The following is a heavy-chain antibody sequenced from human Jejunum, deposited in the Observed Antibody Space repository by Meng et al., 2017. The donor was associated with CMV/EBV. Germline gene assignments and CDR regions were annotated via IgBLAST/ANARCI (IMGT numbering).Heavy chain of an antibody. CDR1: GGSIKNYY. CDR2: FYSSDTY. Sequence: QVQLEESGPGLVKPSETLSLTCTVSGGSIKNYYWSWFRQSAGKGLEWIGRFYSSDTYNYHPSLNSRVTMSLDTSKKQFSLILSSVTAADTARYYCARGPGASTREGFDHWGLGTLVTVSS. V-gene: IGHV4-4*07. D-gene: IGHD1-26*01. CDR3: ARGPGASTREGFDH. J-gene: IGHJ4*02.